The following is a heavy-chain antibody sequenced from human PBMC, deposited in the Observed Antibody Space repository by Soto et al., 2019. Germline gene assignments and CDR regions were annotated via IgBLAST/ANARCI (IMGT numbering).Heavy chain of an antibody. CDR2: INAGNGNT. CDR3: ATSVHCPNGVCYWFDY. Sequence: ASVKVSCKTAGYTFTSYAMHWVRQAPGQRLEWMGWINAGNGNTKYSQKFQGRVTITRDTFASTAYMELSSLRSEDTGVYYCATSVHCPNGVCYWFDYWGQVTLVTVSP. V-gene: IGHV1-3*01. CDR1: GYTFTSYA. D-gene: IGHD2-8*01. J-gene: IGHJ4*02.